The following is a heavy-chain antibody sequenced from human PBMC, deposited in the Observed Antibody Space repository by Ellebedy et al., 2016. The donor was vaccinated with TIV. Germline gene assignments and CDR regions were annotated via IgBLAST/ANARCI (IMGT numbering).Heavy chain of an antibody. CDR2: MKPDGSEE. CDR1: GLTFSDYW. Sequence: GGSLRLXXAASGLTFSDYWMGWVRQAPGKRPEWVANMKPDGSEEYYTDSLRGRFTISRDNAKNMLYLQMNSLRAEDTAVYYCVRDQPTQQWALWGQGTLVTVSS. D-gene: IGHD1-1*01. CDR3: VRDQPTQQWAL. J-gene: IGHJ4*02. V-gene: IGHV3-7*01.